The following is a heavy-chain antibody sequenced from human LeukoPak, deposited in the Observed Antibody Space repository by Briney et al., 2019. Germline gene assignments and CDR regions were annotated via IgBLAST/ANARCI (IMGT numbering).Heavy chain of an antibody. CDR2: INPNSGGT. Sequence: ASVKVSCKASGYTFTGYYMHWVRQAPGQGLEWMGWINPNSGGTNYAQKFQGRVTMTRDTSISTAYMELSRLRSDDTAVYYCARGTEWLLLPHAFDIWGQGTMVTVSS. D-gene: IGHD3-22*01. V-gene: IGHV1-2*02. CDR1: GYTFTGYY. J-gene: IGHJ3*02. CDR3: ARGTEWLLLPHAFDI.